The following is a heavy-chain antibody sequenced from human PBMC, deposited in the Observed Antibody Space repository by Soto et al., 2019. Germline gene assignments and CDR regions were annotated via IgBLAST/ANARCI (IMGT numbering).Heavy chain of an antibody. V-gene: IGHV3-30-3*01. CDR2: LSDNGLNT. CDR1: GFSFSTYT. D-gene: IGHD1-20*01. CDR3: WREWSLSLAAPGA. Sequence: GGSLRLSCAASGFSFSTYTMYWVRQAPGKGLEWVAGLSDNGLNTDYADSVKGRFTISRDNSMHTLYLQMNSLRVEDTAVYFGWREWSLSLAAPGARGRGTLVPVAS. J-gene: IGHJ4*02.